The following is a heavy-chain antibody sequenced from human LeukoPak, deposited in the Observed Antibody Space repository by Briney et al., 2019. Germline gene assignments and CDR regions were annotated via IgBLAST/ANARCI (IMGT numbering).Heavy chain of an antibody. CDR3: ARGISYYYDSSGYYLHGDAFDI. J-gene: IGHJ3*02. V-gene: IGHV3-11*01. D-gene: IGHD3-22*01. Sequence: GGSLRLSCAASGFTFSDYYMSWIRQAPGKGLEWVSYISSSGSTIYYADSVKGRFTISRDNAKNSLYLQMNSLRAEDTALYYCARGISYYYDSSGYYLHGDAFDIWGQGTMVTVSS. CDR1: GFTFSDYY. CDR2: ISSSGSTI.